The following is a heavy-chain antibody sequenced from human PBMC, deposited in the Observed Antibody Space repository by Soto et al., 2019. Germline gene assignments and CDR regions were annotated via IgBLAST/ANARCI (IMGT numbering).Heavy chain of an antibody. Sequence: SETLSLTCTVSGGSISSYYWSWIRQPPGKGLEWIGYIYYSGSTNYNPSLKSRVTISVDTSKNQFSLKLSSVTAADTAVYYCARAQWSPFDYWGHPFDYWGQGTLVTVSS. CDR2: IYYSGST. D-gene: IGHD3-9*01. V-gene: IGHV4-59*01. CDR1: GGSISSYY. J-gene: IGHJ4*02. CDR3: ARAQWSPFDYWGHPFDY.